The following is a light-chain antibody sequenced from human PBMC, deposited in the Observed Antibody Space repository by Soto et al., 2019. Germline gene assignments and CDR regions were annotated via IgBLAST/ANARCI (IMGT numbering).Light chain of an antibody. V-gene: IGKV3-20*01. Sequence: DIVLAQAPGTLSLSPGERATLYCRASQSVSSNHLAWYQQKPGRAPRLLIYGGSSRATGIPVRFSGSGSETDFTLTITRLEPEDFAMYYCQQYSSSRTFGQGTKVDIK. CDR2: GGS. J-gene: IGKJ1*01. CDR1: QSVSSNH. CDR3: QQYSSSRT.